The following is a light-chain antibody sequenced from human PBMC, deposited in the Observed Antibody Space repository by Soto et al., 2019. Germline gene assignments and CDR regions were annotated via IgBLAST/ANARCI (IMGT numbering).Light chain of an antibody. V-gene: IGKV3-11*01. Sequence: EIVLTQSPATLSLSPGERATLSCRASQSVSSYLAWYQQKPGQAPRLLIYDASNRATGIPTRFSGSGSGTDFTLTISSLEPEDFGNNYCQQRSIWPPVTFGGGTKVEIK. J-gene: IGKJ4*01. CDR3: QQRSIWPPVT. CDR1: QSVSSY. CDR2: DAS.